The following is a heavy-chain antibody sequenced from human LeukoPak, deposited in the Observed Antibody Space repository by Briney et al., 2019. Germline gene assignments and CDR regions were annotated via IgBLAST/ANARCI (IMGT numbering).Heavy chain of an antibody. CDR1: GFTFSSYA. V-gene: IGHV3-23*01. Sequence: GVLRLSCAASGFTFSSYAMIWVRQAPGKGLEWVSAISGSGGITYYADSVKGRFTISRDNSKNTLYLQMNSLRVEDTAVYYCAKDRSPAGTGSQNYWGQGTLVTVSS. CDR2: ISGSGGIT. D-gene: IGHD1-14*01. J-gene: IGHJ4*02. CDR3: AKDRSPAGTGSQNY.